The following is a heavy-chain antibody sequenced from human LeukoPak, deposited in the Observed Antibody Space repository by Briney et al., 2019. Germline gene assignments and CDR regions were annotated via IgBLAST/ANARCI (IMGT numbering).Heavy chain of an antibody. CDR2: IYDSGST. J-gene: IGHJ4*02. CDR3: ARWFYYDSSGYYSPL. D-gene: IGHD3-22*01. CDR1: GGSIRSSYYY. Sequence: SETLSLTCTVSGGSIRSSYYYWGWIRQPPGKGLEWIGSIYDSGSTYYNPSLKSRVTISVDTSKNQFSLKLNSVTAADTAVYYCARWFYYDSSGYYSPLWGQGTLVTVSS. V-gene: IGHV4-39*01.